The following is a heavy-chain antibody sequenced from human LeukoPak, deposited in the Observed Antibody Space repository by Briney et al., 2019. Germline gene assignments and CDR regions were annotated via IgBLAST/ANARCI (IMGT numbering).Heavy chain of an antibody. V-gene: IGHV3-23*01. CDR3: AKRSRFGELLFRVPEVYNWFDP. CDR2: ISGSGGST. Sequence: PGGSLRLSCAASGFTFSSYAMSWVRQAPGKGLEWVSAISGSGGSTYYADSVKGRFTISRDNSKNTLYLQMNSLRAEDTAVYYCAKRSRFGELLFRVPEVYNWFDPWGQGTLVTVSS. D-gene: IGHD3-10*01. CDR1: GFTFSSYA. J-gene: IGHJ5*02.